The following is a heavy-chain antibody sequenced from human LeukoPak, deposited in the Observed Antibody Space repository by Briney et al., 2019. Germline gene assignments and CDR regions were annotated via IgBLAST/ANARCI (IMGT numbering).Heavy chain of an antibody. J-gene: IGHJ3*02. Sequence: GGSLRLSCAASGFSFSSSWMSWVRQAPGKGLEWVADIDPAGGGIVYVDSVKGRFTISRDNAKSSVYLQMSGLRAEDSAAYYCARDPENGALDIWGQGTMVTLSS. CDR2: IDPAGGGI. CDR3: ARDPENGALDI. D-gene: IGHD1-1*01. CDR1: GFSFSSSW. V-gene: IGHV3-7*01.